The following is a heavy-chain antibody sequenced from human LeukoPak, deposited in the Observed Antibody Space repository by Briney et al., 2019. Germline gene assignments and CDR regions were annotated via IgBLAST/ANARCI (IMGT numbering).Heavy chain of an antibody. CDR1: GGSFSSYA. Sequence: GSSVKVSCKTSGGSFSSYAISWVRQAPGQGLEWMGGIIPIFGTANYAQNFQGRVTITAGKSTSTAYMELSSLRSEDTAVYYCAISLRSGYDYVCYWGQGNL. CDR2: IIPIFGTA. V-gene: IGHV1-69*06. D-gene: IGHD5-12*01. J-gene: IGHJ4*02. CDR3: AISLRSGYDYVCY.